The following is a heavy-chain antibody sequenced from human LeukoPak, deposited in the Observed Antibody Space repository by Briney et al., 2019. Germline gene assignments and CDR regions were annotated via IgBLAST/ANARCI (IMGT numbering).Heavy chain of an antibody. CDR3: AKVLIWTYGSGNYYKGAFDI. Sequence: GGSLRLSCAASGFTFNSYAMTWVRQAPGKGLEWVSLISDSGGRIYYADSVKGRFTISRDNSKNTLYLQMNSLRAEDTAVYYCAKVLIWTYGSGNYYKGAFDIWGQGTMVTVFS. D-gene: IGHD3-10*01. V-gene: IGHV3-23*01. J-gene: IGHJ3*02. CDR2: ISDSGGRI. CDR1: GFTFNSYA.